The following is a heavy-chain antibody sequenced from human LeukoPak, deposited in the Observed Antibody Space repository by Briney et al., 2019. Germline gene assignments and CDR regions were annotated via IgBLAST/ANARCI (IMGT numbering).Heavy chain of an antibody. CDR1: GFNFRNAW. Sequence: GSLRLSCTASGFNFRNAWMCWVRQPPGKGLEWIGEINHSGSTNYNPSLKSRVTISVDTSKNQFSLKLSSVTAADTAVYYCARASMVRGVYYYYYYGMDVWGQGTTVTVSS. V-gene: IGHV4-34*01. CDR2: INHSGST. D-gene: IGHD3-10*01. CDR3: ARASMVRGVYYYYYYGMDV. J-gene: IGHJ6*02.